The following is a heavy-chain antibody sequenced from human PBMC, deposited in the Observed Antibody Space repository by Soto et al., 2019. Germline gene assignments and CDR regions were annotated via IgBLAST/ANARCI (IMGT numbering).Heavy chain of an antibody. V-gene: IGHV1-2*02. CDR2: INPNSGGT. CDR1: GYTFTGYY. Sequence: ASVKVSCKACGYTFTGYYMHWVRQAPGQGLEWMGWINPNSGGTSYAQKFQGRVTMTRDTSISTAYMELSRLRSDDTAVYYCARVIAVARSGDFDYWGQGTLVTVSS. J-gene: IGHJ4*02. CDR3: ARVIAVARSGDFDY. D-gene: IGHD6-19*01.